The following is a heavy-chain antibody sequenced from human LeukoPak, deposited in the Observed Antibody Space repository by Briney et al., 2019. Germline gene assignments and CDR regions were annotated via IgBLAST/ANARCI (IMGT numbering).Heavy chain of an antibody. CDR2: ISGSGGST. CDR1: GFTFSSYA. D-gene: IGHD2-2*02. Sequence: GGSLRLSCAASGFTFSSYAMSWVRQAPGKGLEWVSAISGSGGSTYYADSVKGRFTISRDNSKNTLYLQMNSLRAEDTAVYYCAKDQGGYCSSTSCYSFDYWGPGTLVTVSS. CDR3: AKDQGGYCSSTSCYSFDY. J-gene: IGHJ4*02. V-gene: IGHV3-23*01.